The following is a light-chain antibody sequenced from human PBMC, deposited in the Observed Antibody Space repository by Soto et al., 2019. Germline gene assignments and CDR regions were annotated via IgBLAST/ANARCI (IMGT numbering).Light chain of an antibody. CDR1: QSVSNNY. V-gene: IGKV3-20*01. Sequence: EIVLTQSPGTLSLSPGERATLSCRASQSVSNNYLAWYQQKPGQAPRRLIYGASSRATGIPDRLSGSGSGTDFTLTISRMEPEDSAVYYCQQYGSSPTFGEGTRLEIK. CDR3: QQYGSSPT. CDR2: GAS. J-gene: IGKJ5*01.